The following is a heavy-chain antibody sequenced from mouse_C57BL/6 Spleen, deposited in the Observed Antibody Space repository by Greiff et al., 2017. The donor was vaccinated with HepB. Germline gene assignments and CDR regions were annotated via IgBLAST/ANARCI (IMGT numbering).Heavy chain of an antibody. J-gene: IGHJ4*01. CDR2: INPNYGTT. V-gene: IGHV1-39*01. Sequence: VQLQQSGPELVKPGASVKISCKASGYSFTDYNLNWVKQSNGKSLEWIGVINPNYGTTSYNQKFKGKATLTVDQSSSTAYMQLNSLTSEDSAVYYCARGASTMMRYAMDYWGQGTSVTVSS. D-gene: IGHD2-4*01. CDR3: ARGASTMMRYAMDY. CDR1: GYSFTDYN.